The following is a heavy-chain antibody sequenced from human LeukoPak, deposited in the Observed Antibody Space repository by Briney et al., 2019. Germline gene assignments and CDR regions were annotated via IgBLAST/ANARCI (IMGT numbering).Heavy chain of an antibody. CDR3: ASLWFGELSGYYFDY. J-gene: IGHJ4*02. CDR1: GFTFSSYE. Sequence: GGSLRLSCAASGFTFSSYEMNWVRRAPGKGLEWVSYISSSGSTIYYADSVKGRFTISRDNAKNSLYLQMNSLRAEDTAVYYCASLWFGELSGYYFDYWGQGTLVTVSS. V-gene: IGHV3-48*03. CDR2: ISSSGSTI. D-gene: IGHD3-10*01.